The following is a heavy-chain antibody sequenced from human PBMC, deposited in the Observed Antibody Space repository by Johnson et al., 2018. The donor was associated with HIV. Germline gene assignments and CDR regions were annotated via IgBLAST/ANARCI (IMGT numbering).Heavy chain of an antibody. CDR2: FYSGGFT. CDR1: GFTVSSNY. V-gene: IGHV3-66*01. D-gene: IGHD4-17*01. Sequence: EQLVESGGGLVQPGGSLRLSCAASGFTVSSNYMSWVRQAPGKGLEWVSVFYSGGFTYYAASVKGSFTISRDNSKNTLYLQMTSLRAEDTAVYYCARGGYGEVFDIWGQGTMVTVSS. CDR3: ARGGYGEVFDI. J-gene: IGHJ3*02.